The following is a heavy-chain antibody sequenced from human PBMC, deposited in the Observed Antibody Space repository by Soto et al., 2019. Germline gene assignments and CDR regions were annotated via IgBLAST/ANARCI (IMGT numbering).Heavy chain of an antibody. CDR1: GASIRSYF. CDR3: ARDYYGMDV. V-gene: IGHV4-30-2*06. Sequence: SETLSLTSSVSGASIRSYFWTWIRQSPGKGLEWIGYTYQSGSAYYNSSLMSRVTISVDRSKNQFSLNLTSLTAADRAVYYCARDYYGMDVWGQGTTVTVSS. CDR2: TYQSGSA. J-gene: IGHJ6*02.